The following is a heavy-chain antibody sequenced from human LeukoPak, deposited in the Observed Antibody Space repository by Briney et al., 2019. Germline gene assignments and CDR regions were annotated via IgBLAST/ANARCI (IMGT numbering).Heavy chain of an antibody. CDR3: ARGEKPYDY. J-gene: IGHJ4*02. CDR2: INAYNGNT. D-gene: IGHD1-26*01. CDR1: GYTFTYYV. V-gene: IGHV1-18*01. Sequence: ASVKVSCTPSGYTFTYYVISWVRQAPGQGLEWMGWINAYNGNTNDAQKFQGRVTMTTDTSTSTAYMELRSLRSDDTAVYYCARGEKPYDYWGQGTLVSVSS.